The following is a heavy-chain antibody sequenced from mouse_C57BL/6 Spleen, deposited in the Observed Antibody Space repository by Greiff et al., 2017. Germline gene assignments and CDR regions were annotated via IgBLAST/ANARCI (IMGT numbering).Heavy chain of an antibody. D-gene: IGHD1-1*01. CDR1: GYSFTGYY. CDR2: INPSTGGT. V-gene: IGHV1-42*01. CDR3: ARRVYGSSWYFDV. J-gene: IGHJ1*03. Sequence: EVQLQQSGPELVKPGASVKISCKASGYSFTGYYMNWVKLSPEKSLEWIGEINPSTGGTTYNQKFKAKATLTVDKSSSTAYMQLKSLTSEDSAVYYCARRVYGSSWYFDVWGTGTTVTVSS.